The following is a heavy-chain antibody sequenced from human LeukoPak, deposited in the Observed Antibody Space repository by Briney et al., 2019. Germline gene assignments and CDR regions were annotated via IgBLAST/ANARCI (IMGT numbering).Heavy chain of an antibody. V-gene: IGHV3-23*01. CDR3: AKVRGAVAITFLDY. CDR2: ISGSGGST. J-gene: IGHJ4*02. Sequence: GGSLRLSCAASGFTFSSYAMSWVRQAPGKGLEWVSAISGSGGSTYYADSVKGRFTISRDNSKNTVSLQMNSLRAEDTAVYYCAKVRGAVAITFLDYWGQGILVTVSS. CDR1: GFTFSSYA. D-gene: IGHD3-22*01.